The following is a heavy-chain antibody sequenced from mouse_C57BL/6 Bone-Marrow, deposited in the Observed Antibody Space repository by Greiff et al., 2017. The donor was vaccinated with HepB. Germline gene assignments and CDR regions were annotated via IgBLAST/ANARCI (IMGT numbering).Heavy chain of an antibody. Sequence: DVHLVESGGGLVKPGGSLKLSCAASGFTFSSYAMSWVRQTPEKRLEWVATISDGGSYTYYPDNVKGRFTISRDNAKNNLYLQMSHLKSEDTAMYYCARDFGGYWYFDVWGTGTTVTVSS. CDR1: GFTFSSYA. D-gene: IGHD1-1*02. V-gene: IGHV5-4*01. J-gene: IGHJ1*03. CDR2: ISDGGSYT. CDR3: ARDFGGYWYFDV.